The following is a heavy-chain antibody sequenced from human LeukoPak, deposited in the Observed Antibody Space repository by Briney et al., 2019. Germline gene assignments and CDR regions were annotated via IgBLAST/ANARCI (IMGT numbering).Heavy chain of an antibody. J-gene: IGHJ1*01. Sequence: SQTLSLTCTVSGGSISSGSYYWSWIRQPAGKGLEWIGRIYTSGSTNYNPSLKSRVTISVDMSKNQFSLKLSSVTAADTAVYYCARDDSGSYYDYFQHWGQGTLVTVSS. D-gene: IGHD1-26*01. CDR2: IYTSGST. CDR3: ARDDSGSYYDYFQH. CDR1: GGSISSGSYY. V-gene: IGHV4-61*02.